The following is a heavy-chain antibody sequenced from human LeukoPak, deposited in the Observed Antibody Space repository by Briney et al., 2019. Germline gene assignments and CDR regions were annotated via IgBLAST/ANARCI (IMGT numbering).Heavy chain of an antibody. CDR2: IYYSGST. D-gene: IGHD3-3*01. CDR3: ARAILTASGSVWYFDL. CDR1: GGSISGYY. J-gene: IGHJ2*01. V-gene: IGHV4-59*12. Sequence: PSETLSLTCTVSGGSISGYYWSWIRQPPGKGLEWIGYIYYSGSTYYSPSLRSRLSISVDTSKNQFSLNLSSVTAADTAVYYCARAILTASGSVWYFDLWGRGTLVTVSS.